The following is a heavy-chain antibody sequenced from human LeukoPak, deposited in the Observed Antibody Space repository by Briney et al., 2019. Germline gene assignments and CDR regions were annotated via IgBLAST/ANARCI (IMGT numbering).Heavy chain of an antibody. V-gene: IGHV3-11*05. CDR1: GFTFSDYY. Sequence: PGGSLRLSCAASGFTFSDYYMSWIRQAPGKGLEWVSFISSSGSYTMSAGSVKGRFTISRDNAKNSLYLQMNSLRAEDTAVYYCARGSRVIDYWGQGTLVTVSS. J-gene: IGHJ4*02. CDR3: ARGSRVIDY. D-gene: IGHD2-15*01. CDR2: ISSSGSYT.